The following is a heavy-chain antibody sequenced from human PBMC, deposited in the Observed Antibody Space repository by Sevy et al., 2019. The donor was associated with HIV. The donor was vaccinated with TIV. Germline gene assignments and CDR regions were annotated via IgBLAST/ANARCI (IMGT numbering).Heavy chain of an antibody. Sequence: GGSLRLSCAASGFTFSSYAMSWVRQAPGKGLEWVSAISGSGGSKYYADSVKGRFTISRDNSKNTLYLQMNSLRAEDTAVYYCAKARGGVRGVIEGIDYWGQGTLVTVSS. J-gene: IGHJ4*02. D-gene: IGHD3-10*01. CDR1: GFTFSSYA. CDR2: ISGSGGSK. V-gene: IGHV3-23*01. CDR3: AKARGGVRGVIEGIDY.